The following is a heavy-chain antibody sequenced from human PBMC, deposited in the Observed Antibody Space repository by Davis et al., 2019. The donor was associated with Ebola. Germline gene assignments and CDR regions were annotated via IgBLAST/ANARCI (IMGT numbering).Heavy chain of an antibody. CDR2: IYYSGST. J-gene: IGHJ6*02. V-gene: IGHV4-59*08. Sequence: MPGGSLRLSCTVSGGSISSYYWSWIRQPPGKGLEWIGYIYYSGSTNYNPSLKSRVTISVDTSKNQFSLKLSSVTAADTAVYFCARQLPYYSYGMDVWGQGTTVTVSS. CDR3: ARQLPYYSYGMDV. D-gene: IGHD3-10*01. CDR1: GGSISSYY.